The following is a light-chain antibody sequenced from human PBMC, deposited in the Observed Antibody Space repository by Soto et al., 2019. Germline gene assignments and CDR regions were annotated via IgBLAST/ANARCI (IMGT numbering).Light chain of an antibody. J-gene: IGKJ1*01. CDR1: QDISNW. CDR2: DAS. V-gene: IGKV1-5*01. CDR3: QHYNCYSAS. Sequence: DIQMTQSPSTLSASVGDRVTITCRASQDISNWLAWYQQKPGKAPKLLIYDASSLESVVPSRSSGSDSGTKFPLTINGLQPDDSAKYYCQHYNCYSASFGRGTKVE.